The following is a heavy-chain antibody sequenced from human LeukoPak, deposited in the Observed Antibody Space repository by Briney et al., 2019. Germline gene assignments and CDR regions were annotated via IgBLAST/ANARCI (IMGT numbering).Heavy chain of an antibody. Sequence: SETLSLTCTVSGGSISGYYWSWIRQPPGKGLEWIGYIYYSGSTSYNPSLKSRVTISVDTSKNQFSLKLSSVTAADTAVYYCASSDYGAKGGAFDIWGQGTMVTVSS. V-gene: IGHV4-59*08. J-gene: IGHJ3*02. D-gene: IGHD4-17*01. CDR1: GGSISGYY. CDR3: ASSDYGAKGGAFDI. CDR2: IYYSGST.